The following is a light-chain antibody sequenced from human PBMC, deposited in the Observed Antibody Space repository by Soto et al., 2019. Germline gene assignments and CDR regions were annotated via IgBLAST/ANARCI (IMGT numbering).Light chain of an antibody. CDR3: QYQGS. Sequence: IVLTQSPDTLSLSPGQRATLSCRASQSVSRRYLAWYQQKPGQAPMLLIYDVSERASDIPDRFSGSRSGTDFTLTINRLVPEDVAVYYCQYQGSFGGGTKVEIK. V-gene: IGKV3-20*01. CDR1: QSVSRRY. CDR2: DVS. J-gene: IGKJ4*01.